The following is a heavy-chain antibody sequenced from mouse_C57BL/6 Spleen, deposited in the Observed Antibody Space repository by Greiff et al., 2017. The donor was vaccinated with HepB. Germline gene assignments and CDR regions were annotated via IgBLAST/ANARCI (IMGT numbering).Heavy chain of an antibody. J-gene: IGHJ4*01. CDR2: IYPSDSET. V-gene: IGHV1-61*01. CDR3: ATRYYEGAMDY. D-gene: IGHD1-1*01. Sequence: QVQLQQPGAELVRPGSSVKLSCTASGYTFTSYWMDWVKQRPGQGLEWIGNIYPSDSETHYNQKFKDKATLTVDKSSSTAYMQLSSLTSEDSAVYYCATRYYEGAMDYWGQGTSVTVSS. CDR1: GYTFTSYW.